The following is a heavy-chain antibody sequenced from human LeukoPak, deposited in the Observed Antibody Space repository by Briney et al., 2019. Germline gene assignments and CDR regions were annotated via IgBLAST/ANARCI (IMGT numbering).Heavy chain of an antibody. J-gene: IGHJ5*02. D-gene: IGHD2-15*01. CDR2: ISAYNGNT. Sequence: ASVKVSCQASGYTFTSYGISWVRQAPGQGLEWMGWISAYNGNTNYAQKLQGRGTMTTDTSTSTAYMELRSLRSDDTAVYYCARGRKNYCSGGSCYLNWFDPWGQGTLVTVSS. V-gene: IGHV1-18*01. CDR3: ARGRKNYCSGGSCYLNWFDP. CDR1: GYTFTSYG.